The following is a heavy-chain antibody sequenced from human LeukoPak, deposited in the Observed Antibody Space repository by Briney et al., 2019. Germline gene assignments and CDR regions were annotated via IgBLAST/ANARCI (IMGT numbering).Heavy chain of an antibody. Sequence: GGSLRLSCAASGFSFSSYNMNWVRLAPGKGLEWVSSISTSNSYIYYADSVKGRFTISRDNAQSSLYLQMYSLPAEDTAVYYCARDRPRYCGRTSCPVDYWGQGILVTVSS. CDR3: ARDRPRYCGRTSCPVDY. D-gene: IGHD2-2*01. V-gene: IGHV3-21*01. CDR2: ISTSNSYI. CDR1: GFSFSSYN. J-gene: IGHJ4*02.